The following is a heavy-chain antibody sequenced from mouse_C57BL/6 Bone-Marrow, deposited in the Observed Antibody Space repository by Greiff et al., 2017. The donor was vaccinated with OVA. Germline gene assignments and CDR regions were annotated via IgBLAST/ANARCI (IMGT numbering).Heavy chain of an antibody. Sequence: QVQLQQSGAELARPGASVKLSCKASGYTFTSYGISWVKQITGQGLEWIGEIYPRSGNTYYNEKFKGKATLTADKSSSTAYMELRSLTSEDSAVYFCARDCLYYYVSSYRFAYWGQGTLVTVSA. D-gene: IGHD1-1*01. CDR2: IYPRSGNT. J-gene: IGHJ3*01. V-gene: IGHV1-81*01. CDR1: GYTFTSYG. CDR3: ARDCLYYYVSSYRFAY.